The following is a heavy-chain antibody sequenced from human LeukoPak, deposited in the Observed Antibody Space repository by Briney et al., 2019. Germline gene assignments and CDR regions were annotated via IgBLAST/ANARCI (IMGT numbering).Heavy chain of an antibody. Sequence: SVKVSCKASGCTFSSYAISWVRQAPGQGLEWMGRIIPILGIANYAQKFQGRVTITADKSTSTAYMELSSLRAEDTAVYYCARVLPDGYSYYYGMDVWGQGTTVTVSS. D-gene: IGHD1-14*01. CDR1: GCTFSSYA. J-gene: IGHJ6*02. V-gene: IGHV1-69*04. CDR3: ARVLPDGYSYYYGMDV. CDR2: IIPILGIA.